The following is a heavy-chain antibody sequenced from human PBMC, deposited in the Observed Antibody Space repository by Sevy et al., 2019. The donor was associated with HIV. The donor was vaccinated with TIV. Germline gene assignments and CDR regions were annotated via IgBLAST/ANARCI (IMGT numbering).Heavy chain of an antibody. CDR1: AFTFSSYA. D-gene: IGHD5-18*01. CDR3: AKGETGMETGY. CDR2: ISYDGSNK. J-gene: IGHJ4*02. Sequence: GGSLRLSCAASAFTFSSYAMHWVRQAPGKGLEWVAVISYDGSNKYYADSVKGRFTISRDNSKNTLYLQMNSLRAEDTAVYYCAKGETGMETGYWGQGTLVTVSS. V-gene: IGHV3-30-3*01.